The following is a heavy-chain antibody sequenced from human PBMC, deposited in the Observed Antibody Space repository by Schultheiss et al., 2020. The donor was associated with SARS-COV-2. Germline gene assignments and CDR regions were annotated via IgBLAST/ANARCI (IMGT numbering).Heavy chain of an antibody. D-gene: IGHD4-17*01. V-gene: IGHV4-34*01. J-gene: IGHJ4*02. CDR3: ARGYPVTTVYFDY. CDR1: GGSFSGYY. CDR2: IYTSGST. Sequence: SCAVYGGSFSGYYWSWIRQPPGKGLEWIGRIYTSGSTNYNPSLKSRVTISVDTSKNQFSLKLSSVTAADTAVYYCARGYPVTTVYFDYWGQGTLVTVSS.